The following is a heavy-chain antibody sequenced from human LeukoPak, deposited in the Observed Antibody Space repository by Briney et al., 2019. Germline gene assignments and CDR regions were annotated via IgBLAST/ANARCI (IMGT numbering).Heavy chain of an antibody. V-gene: IGHV4-59*12. CDR1: GGSISSYY. CDR2: IYYSGST. J-gene: IGHJ2*01. D-gene: IGHD6-13*01. Sequence: SETLSLTCTVSGGSISSYYWSWIRQPPGKGLEWIGYIYYSGSTNYNPSLKSRVTISVDTSKNQFSLKLSSVAAADTAVYYCARVVIAAAVDWYFDLWAVAPWSLSPQ. CDR3: ARVVIAAAVDWYFDL.